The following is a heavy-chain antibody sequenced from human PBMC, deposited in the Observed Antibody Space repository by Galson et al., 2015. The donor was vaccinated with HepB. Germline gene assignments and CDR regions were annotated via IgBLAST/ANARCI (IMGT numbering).Heavy chain of an antibody. Sequence: SLRLSCAASGFTFHDYAISWVRQAPGKGLGWVSGISWNGVRTDYADSLKGRFPISRDNARNTVYLQMDSLRAEDTAVYYCARVYSGWYWFDSWGQGTLVTVSS. CDR3: ARVYSGWYWFDS. CDR2: ISWNGVRT. CDR1: GFTFHDYA. V-gene: IGHV3-20*04. J-gene: IGHJ5*01. D-gene: IGHD6-19*01.